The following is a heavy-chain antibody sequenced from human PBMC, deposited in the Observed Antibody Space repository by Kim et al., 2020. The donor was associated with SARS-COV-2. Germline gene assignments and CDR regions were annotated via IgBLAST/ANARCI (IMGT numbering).Heavy chain of an antibody. CDR3: ARATIFGVAPDY. V-gene: IGHV3-7*03. CDR2: IKQDGSEK. D-gene: IGHD3-3*01. Sequence: GGSLRLSCAASGFTFSSYWMSRVRQAPGKGLEWVANIKQDGSEKYYVDSVKGRFTISRDNAKNSLYLQMNSLRAEDTTVYYCARATIFGVAPDYWGQGTLVTVSS. CDR1: GFTFSSYW. J-gene: IGHJ4*02.